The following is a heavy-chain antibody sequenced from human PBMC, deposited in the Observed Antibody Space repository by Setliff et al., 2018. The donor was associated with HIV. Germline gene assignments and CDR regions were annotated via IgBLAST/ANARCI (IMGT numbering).Heavy chain of an antibody. Sequence: ASVKVSCKASGYTFIWYGISWVRQAPGQGLEWMGWISAYNGNTNYIEKLKGRVTMATDTSTRTAYMELRSLRSDDTAISYCARGVTMVGGVNAFDTWGQGTLVTVSS. CDR1: GYTFIWYG. J-gene: IGHJ5*02. V-gene: IGHV1-18*01. CDR3: ARGVTMVGGVNAFDT. CDR2: ISAYNGNT. D-gene: IGHD3-10*01.